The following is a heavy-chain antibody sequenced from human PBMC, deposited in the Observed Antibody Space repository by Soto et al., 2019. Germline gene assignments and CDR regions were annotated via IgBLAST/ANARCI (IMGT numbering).Heavy chain of an antibody. V-gene: IGHV3-9*01. Sequence: GGSLRLSCAASGFTFDDYAMHWVRQAPGKGLEWVSGISWNSGSIGYADSVKGRFTISRDNAKNSLYLQMNSLRAEDTALYYCAKDGLLWFGELGGTSWFDPWGQGTLVTVSS. CDR1: GFTFDDYA. J-gene: IGHJ5*02. D-gene: IGHD3-10*01. CDR2: ISWNSGSI. CDR3: AKDGLLWFGELGGTSWFDP.